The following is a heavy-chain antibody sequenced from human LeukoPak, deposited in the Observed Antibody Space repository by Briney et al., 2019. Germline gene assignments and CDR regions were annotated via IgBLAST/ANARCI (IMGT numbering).Heavy chain of an antibody. Sequence: GGSLRLSCAASGFTFSSYAMHWVRQAPGKGLEWVAVISYDGSNKYYADSVKGRFTISGDNSKNTLYLQMNSLRAEDTAVYYCARDYYDILTGYDNWFDPWGQGTLVTVSS. J-gene: IGHJ5*02. CDR2: ISYDGSNK. V-gene: IGHV3-30*04. D-gene: IGHD3-9*01. CDR1: GFTFSSYA. CDR3: ARDYYDILTGYDNWFDP.